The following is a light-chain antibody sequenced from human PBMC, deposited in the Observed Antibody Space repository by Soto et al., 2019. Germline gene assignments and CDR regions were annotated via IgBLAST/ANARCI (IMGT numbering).Light chain of an antibody. V-gene: IGKV3-15*01. Sequence: EIVMTQSPATLSVSPGERATLSCRASQSVSSNLAWYQQKPGQAPRLLIYGASTRATGIPARFSGSGSGTEFTLTISSLQSEDFAVYYCRQYNNWPPRAWTFGQGTKVESK. CDR1: QSVSSN. J-gene: IGKJ1*01. CDR3: RQYNNWPPRAWT. CDR2: GAS.